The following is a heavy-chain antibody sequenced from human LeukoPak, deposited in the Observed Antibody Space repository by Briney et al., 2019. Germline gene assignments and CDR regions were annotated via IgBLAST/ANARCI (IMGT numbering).Heavy chain of an antibody. D-gene: IGHD6-13*01. CDR3: ATGVSSWSDY. J-gene: IGHJ4*02. CDR1: GYTLTELS. V-gene: IGHV1-24*01. CDR2: FDPEDGET. Sequence: ASVTVSCKVSGYTLTELSMHWVRQAPGKGREGMGGFDPEDGETIYAQKFQGRVTMTEDTSTDTAYIELSSLRSEDTAVYYCATGVSSWSDYWGQGTLVAVSS.